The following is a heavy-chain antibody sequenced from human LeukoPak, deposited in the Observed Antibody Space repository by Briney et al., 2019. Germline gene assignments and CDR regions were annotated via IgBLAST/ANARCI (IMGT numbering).Heavy chain of an antibody. D-gene: IGHD6-13*01. J-gene: IGHJ4*02. V-gene: IGHV3-23*01. CDR3: AKDHSSTWFGSFNY. CDR1: GFAFYDYA. Sequence: PGGSLRLSCAASGFAFYDYAMSWVRQPPGKGLEWVSLISGGDGSTHYADSVKGRFTISRDNSKNTLYLQMNSLRAEDTAVYYCAKDHSSTWFGSFNYGGQGTLVTVSS. CDR2: ISGGDGST.